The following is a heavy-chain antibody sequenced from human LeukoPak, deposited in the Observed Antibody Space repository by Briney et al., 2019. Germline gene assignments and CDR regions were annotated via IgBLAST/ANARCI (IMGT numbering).Heavy chain of an antibody. J-gene: IGHJ4*02. CDR1: GGSISSYY. V-gene: IGHV4-59*08. CDR3: ARLLVGAEDYFDY. Sequence: SETLSLTCTVSGGSISSYYWSWIRQPPGKGLEWSGYIYYSGSTNYTPSLKSRVTISVDTSKNQFSLKLSSVTAADTAVYYCARLLVGAEDYFDYWGQGTLVTVSS. D-gene: IGHD1-26*01. CDR2: IYYSGST.